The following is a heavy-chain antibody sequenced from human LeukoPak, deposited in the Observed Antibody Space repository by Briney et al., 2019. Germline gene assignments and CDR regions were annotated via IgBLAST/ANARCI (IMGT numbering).Heavy chain of an antibody. D-gene: IGHD3-10*01. CDR1: GDSVSSNSAA. J-gene: IGHJ3*02. CDR3: ARRTTMVRGVIIGDNDAFDI. V-gene: IGHV6-1*01. CDR2: TYYRSKWYN. Sequence: SQTLSLTCAISGDSVSSNSAAWNWIRQSPSRGLEWLGRTYYRSKWYNDYAVSAKSRITINPDTSKNQFSLQLNSVTPEDTAVYYCARRTTMVRGVIIGDNDAFDIWGQGTMVTVSS.